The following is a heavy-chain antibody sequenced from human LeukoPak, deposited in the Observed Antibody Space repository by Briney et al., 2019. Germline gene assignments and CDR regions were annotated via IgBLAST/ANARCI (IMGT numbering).Heavy chain of an antibody. CDR3: ASSRISSSWYVAFDI. V-gene: IGHV1-69*04. CDR2: IIPILGIA. J-gene: IGHJ3*02. CDR1: GGTFSSYA. D-gene: IGHD6-13*01. Sequence: SVKVSCKASGGTFSSYASSWVRQAPGQGLEWMGRIIPILGIANYAQKFQGRVTITADESTSTAYMELSSLRSEDTAVYYCASSRISSSWYVAFDIWGQGTMVTVSS.